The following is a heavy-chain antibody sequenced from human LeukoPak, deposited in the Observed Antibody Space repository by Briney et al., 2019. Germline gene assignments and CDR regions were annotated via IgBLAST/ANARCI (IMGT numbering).Heavy chain of an antibody. CDR1: GFTFSNAW. CDR3: TTEDAVSVAENYYYYGMDV. Sequence: GGSLRLSCAASGFTFSNAWMSWVRQAPGKGLEWVGRIKSKTGGGTTDYAAPVKGRFTISRDDSKNTLYLQMNSLKTEDTAVYYCTTEDAVSVAENYYYYGMDVWGQGTTVTVSS. J-gene: IGHJ6*02. V-gene: IGHV3-15*01. D-gene: IGHD6-19*01. CDR2: IKSKTGGGTT.